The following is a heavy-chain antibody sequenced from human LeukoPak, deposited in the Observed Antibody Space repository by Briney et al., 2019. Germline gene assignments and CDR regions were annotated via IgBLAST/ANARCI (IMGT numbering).Heavy chain of an antibody. D-gene: IGHD5-18*01. J-gene: IGHJ6*03. Sequence: GGSLRLSCAASGFTFSNAWTSWVRQAPGKGLEWVGRIKSKTDGGTTDYAAPVKGRFTISRDDSKNTLYLQMNSLKTEDTAVYYCTTGYSYGYIYYYYYMDVWGKGTRVTVSS. CDR3: TTGYSYGYIYYYYYMDV. CDR2: IKSKTDGGTT. V-gene: IGHV3-15*01. CDR1: GFTFSNAW.